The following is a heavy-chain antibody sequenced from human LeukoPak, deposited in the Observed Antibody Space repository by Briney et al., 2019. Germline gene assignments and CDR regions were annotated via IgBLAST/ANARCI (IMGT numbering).Heavy chain of an antibody. D-gene: IGHD3-10*01. CDR1: GFTFSSYA. J-gene: IGHJ4*02. V-gene: IGHV3-23*01. Sequence: GGSLRLSCAASGFTFSSYAMSWVRQAPGKGLEWVSAISGSGGSTYYADSVKGRFTISRDNSKNTLYLQMNSLRAEDTAVYYCAPKMVRGVNPPPFDYWGQGTLVTVSS. CDR2: ISGSGGST. CDR3: APKMVRGVNPPPFDY.